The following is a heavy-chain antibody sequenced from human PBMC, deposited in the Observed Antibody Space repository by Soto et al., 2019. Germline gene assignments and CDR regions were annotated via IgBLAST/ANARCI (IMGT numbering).Heavy chain of an antibody. J-gene: IGHJ4*02. V-gene: IGHV4-31*03. CDR3: ARVRRGWYKDY. CDR2: IYYSGST. Sequence: QVQLQESGPGLVKPSQTLSLTCTVSGGSISSGGYYWSWIRQHPGKGLEWIGYIYYSGSTYYHPSLTRRVTMSVDTSQNLFPRKLSTVTAADTAVYYCARVRRGWYKDYWGQRTLLTVSS. D-gene: IGHD6-19*01. CDR1: GGSISSGGYY.